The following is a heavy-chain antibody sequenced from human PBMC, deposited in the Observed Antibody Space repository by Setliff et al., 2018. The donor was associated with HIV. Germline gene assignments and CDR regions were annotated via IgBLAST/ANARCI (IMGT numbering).Heavy chain of an antibody. Sequence: PGESLKISCVASGLPFYNYWMTWLRRAPGRGLEWVANIKQDGSDMHYIESVKGRFTIFRGNAKNSVFLQMNSLRAEDTGVYYCATQTGFYNSHWYDYWGQGTMVTVSS. D-gene: IGHD6-13*01. CDR2: IKQDGSDM. J-gene: IGHJ4*02. V-gene: IGHV3-7*01. CDR3: ATQTGFYNSHWYDY. CDR1: GLPFYNYW.